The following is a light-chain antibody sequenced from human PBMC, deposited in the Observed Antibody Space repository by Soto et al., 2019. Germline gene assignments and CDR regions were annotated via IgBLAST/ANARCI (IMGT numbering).Light chain of an antibody. CDR2: EVS. CDR1: SSDVGGYKH. V-gene: IGLV2-14*01. Sequence: QSALTQPASVSGSPGQSITISCTGTSSDVGGYKHVSWYQHHPGKAPKLMIYEVSNRPSGVSNRFSGSKSGYTASLTISGPPAEEEAYYYCNSQRSSGTRVFGTGTKLTVL. J-gene: IGLJ1*01. CDR3: NSQRSSGTRV.